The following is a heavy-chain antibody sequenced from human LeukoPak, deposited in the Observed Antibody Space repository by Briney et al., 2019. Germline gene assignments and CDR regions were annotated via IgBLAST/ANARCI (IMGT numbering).Heavy chain of an antibody. J-gene: IGHJ4*02. V-gene: IGHV3-30*02. CDR3: AKGELLGPVYS. D-gene: IGHD1-26*01. Sequence: GGSLGLSCAASGFTFSSYGMHWVRQAPGKGLEWVALIRSDGSNKDYADSVKGRFTISRDNSKNTLFLQMNSLRGEDTAVYYCAKGELLGPVYSWGQGTLVTVSS. CDR2: IRSDGSNK. CDR1: GFTFSSYG.